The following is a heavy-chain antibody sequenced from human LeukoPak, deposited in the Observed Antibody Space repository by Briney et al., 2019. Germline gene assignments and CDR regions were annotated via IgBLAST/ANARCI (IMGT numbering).Heavy chain of an antibody. CDR2: ISSTGHSI. J-gene: IGHJ4*02. CDR1: GFTFRDYY. Sequence: GGSLRLSCAASGFTFRDYYMSWIRQTPGKGLEWISYISSTGHSIYYADSVKGRFTISRDDPNNSLYLQMNSLRAEDTAVYYCARGSKRFLEYFDYRGQGTPVTVSP. D-gene: IGHD3-3*01. CDR3: ARGSKRFLEYFDY. V-gene: IGHV3-11*01.